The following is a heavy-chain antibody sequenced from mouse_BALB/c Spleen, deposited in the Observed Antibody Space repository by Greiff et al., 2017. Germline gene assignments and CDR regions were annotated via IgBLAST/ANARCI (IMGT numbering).Heavy chain of an antibody. CDR2: IWAGGST. Sequence: QVQLKESGPGLVQPSQSLSITCTVSGFSLTSYGVHWVRQPPGKGLEWLGVIWAGGSTNYNSALMSRLSISKDNSKSQVFLKMNSLQTDDTAMYYCAREVFDYWGQGTTLTVSS. CDR3: AREVFDY. J-gene: IGHJ2*01. CDR1: GFSLTSYG. V-gene: IGHV2-9*02.